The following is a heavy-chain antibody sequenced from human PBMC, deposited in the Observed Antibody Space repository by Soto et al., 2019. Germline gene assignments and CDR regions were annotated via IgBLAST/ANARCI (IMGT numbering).Heavy chain of an antibody. J-gene: IGHJ4*02. Sequence: QITLKESVPTLVKPTQTLTMTCTFSGFSLSTSGVGVGWIRQPPGKALECLALIYWDDDKRYSPSLKSRLTINKDTSKNQVVLTMTNMAPVDTAKDDGAHRGGPMVQGVRDPYFDSFGQGTLVTVSS. D-gene: IGHD3-10*01. V-gene: IGHV2-5*02. CDR2: IYWDDDK. CDR1: GFSLSTSGVG. CDR3: AHRGGPMVQGVRDPYFDS.